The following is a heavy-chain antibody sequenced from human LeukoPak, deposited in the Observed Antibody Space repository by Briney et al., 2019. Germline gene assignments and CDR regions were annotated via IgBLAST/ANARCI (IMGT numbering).Heavy chain of an antibody. CDR3: TARVVTTNEF. Sequence: KPGGSLRLSCLGSGFNFNDAYMNWVRQAPGKGLEWVGRVKSIRDGGTTDDTEPVKGRFTISRDDSKRTVYLQMNSLKTEDTAVYFCTARVVTTNEFWGQGTLVTVSS. J-gene: IGHJ4*02. CDR2: VKSIRDGGTT. CDR1: GFNFNDAY. V-gene: IGHV3-15*01. D-gene: IGHD2-21*02.